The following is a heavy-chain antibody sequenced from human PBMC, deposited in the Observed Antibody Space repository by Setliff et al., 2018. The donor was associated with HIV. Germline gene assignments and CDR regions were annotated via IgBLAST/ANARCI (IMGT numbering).Heavy chain of an antibody. CDR1: GGSISSSSHY. CDR3: ARPRYTYGTPPAFDI. D-gene: IGHD5-18*01. J-gene: IGHJ3*02. CDR2: IYFSGST. V-gene: IGHV4-39*01. Sequence: TLSLPCTVSGGSISSSSHYWGWIRQPPGKGLEWIGSIYFSGSTYYNPSLKSRVTISVDTSKNQFSLKLSSVTAADTAVYYCARPRYTYGTPPAFDIWGRGTVVTVSS.